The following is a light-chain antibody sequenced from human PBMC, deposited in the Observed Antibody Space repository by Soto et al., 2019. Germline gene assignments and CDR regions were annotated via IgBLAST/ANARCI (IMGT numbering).Light chain of an antibody. CDR1: SSDIGGYFY. V-gene: IGLV2-14*01. Sequence: QSALAQPASVSGSPGQSITISCTGTSSDIGGYFYVSWYQQHPGSAPKLILYEVSNRPSGVSNRFSGSKSGNTASLTISGLQAEDEADYYCSSYTNTYTYVFGPGTKVTVL. CDR2: EVS. CDR3: SSYTNTYTYV. J-gene: IGLJ1*01.